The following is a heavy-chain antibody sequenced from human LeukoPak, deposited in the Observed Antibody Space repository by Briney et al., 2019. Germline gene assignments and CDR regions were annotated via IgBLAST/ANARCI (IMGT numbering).Heavy chain of an antibody. CDR3: AKSQDLSDY. CDR1: GFTFSSYA. Sequence: GGSLRLSCAASGFTFSSYAMSWVRQAPGKGLEWVSVISGSSDITYYADSVKGRFTISRDNSKNTLYLQMNSLRAEDTAVYYCAKSQDLSDYWGQGTLVTVSS. D-gene: IGHD3-3*02. V-gene: IGHV3-23*01. CDR2: ISGSSDIT. J-gene: IGHJ4*02.